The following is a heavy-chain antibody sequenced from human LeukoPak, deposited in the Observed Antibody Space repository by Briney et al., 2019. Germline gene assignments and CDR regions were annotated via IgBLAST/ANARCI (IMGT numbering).Heavy chain of an antibody. D-gene: IGHD2-15*01. J-gene: IGHJ4*02. CDR2: IYTSGRT. V-gene: IGHV4-4*09. Sequence: SETLSLTCTVTVSGDSVSSKSWSWIRQPPGKGLEWIGYIYTSGRTSYKPSLRSRVTISVDTSKNQFSLTLSSVTAADTAVYYCSVAGSWGQGTLVTVYS. CDR3: SVAGS. CDR1: GDSVSSKS.